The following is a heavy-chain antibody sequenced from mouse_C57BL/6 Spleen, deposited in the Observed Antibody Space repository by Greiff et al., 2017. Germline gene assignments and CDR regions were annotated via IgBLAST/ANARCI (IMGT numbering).Heavy chain of an antibody. CDR3: ARGTYYGTYFDY. V-gene: IGHV1-80*01. CDR1: GYAFSSDW. Sequence: VQLQQSGAGLVKPGASVKISCKASGYAFSSDWMNWVKQRPGKGLEWIGQIYPGDGDTNYNGKFKGKATLTAGKSSSTAYMQHSSLTSKESTVKFYARGTYYGTYFDYWGQGTTLTVSS. J-gene: IGHJ2*01. D-gene: IGHD1-1*01. CDR2: IYPGDGDT.